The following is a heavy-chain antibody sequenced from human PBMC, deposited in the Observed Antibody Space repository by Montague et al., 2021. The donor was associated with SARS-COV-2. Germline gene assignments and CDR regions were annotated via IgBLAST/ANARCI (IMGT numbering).Heavy chain of an antibody. D-gene: IGHD3-9*01. Sequence: TLSLTCTVSSGSISSYYWSWIRQPPGKRLEWIGYIYYSGSTNXXPSLXXXVTISVDTSKNQFSLKLRPVTAADAAVYYCARDSRTDFDWLFPDSGSYYYYMDVWSKGTTVTVSS. CDR3: ARDSRTDFDWLFPDSGSYYYYMDV. CDR1: SGSISSYY. J-gene: IGHJ6*03. V-gene: IGHV4-59*01. CDR2: IYYSGST.